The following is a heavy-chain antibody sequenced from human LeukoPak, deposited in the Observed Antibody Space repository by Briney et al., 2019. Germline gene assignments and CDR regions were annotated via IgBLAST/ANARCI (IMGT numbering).Heavy chain of an antibody. CDR2: ISWNDDK. CDR3: AHRLHIALDH. Sequence: KRSGPTLVKLTQTLTLTCTFSGCSRSTSGVGVGWVREPPGKALEWLSLISWNDDKLYSPSLRSKLTITKDTCKNQVVLTITNMDPVDTATYYSAHRLHIALDHWGQGTLVSVPS. J-gene: IGHJ4*02. CDR1: GCSRSTSGVG. V-gene: IGHV2-5*01.